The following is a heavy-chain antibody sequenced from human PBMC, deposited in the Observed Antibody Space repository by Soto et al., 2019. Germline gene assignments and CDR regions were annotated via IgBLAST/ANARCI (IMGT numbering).Heavy chain of an antibody. CDR3: ASTTVPTQGRNNWFDP. D-gene: IGHD3-10*01. J-gene: IGHJ5*02. CDR2: IDDSGST. Sequence: QVQLQESGPGLVKPSETLSLTCTVSGGSFSNYYWSWIRQSPGKGLEWIGNIDDSGSTTYNPSLKSRVTLLADTSRNQFSLRLSSVTAADTAVYYCASTTVPTQGRNNWFDPWGQGTLVTVSS. V-gene: IGHV4-59*08. CDR1: GGSFSNYY.